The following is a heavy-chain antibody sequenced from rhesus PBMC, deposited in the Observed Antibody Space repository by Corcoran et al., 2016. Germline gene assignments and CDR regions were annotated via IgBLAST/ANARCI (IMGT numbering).Heavy chain of an antibody. J-gene: IGHJ5-1*01. CDR1: GYTFTSYY. CDR2: INPNNGKK. V-gene: IGHV1-180*01. Sequence: QVQLVQSGSEIKQPGASVKLSCKASGYTFTSYYMHWVRQAPGQGLEWIRRINPNNGKKGYAKNLQDRLTITTDTATSTGYMELSSLRSEDTAVYYCTRDRSGYSSNNRFDVWGAGVLVTVSS. D-gene: IGHD6-19*01. CDR3: TRDRSGYSSNNRFDV.